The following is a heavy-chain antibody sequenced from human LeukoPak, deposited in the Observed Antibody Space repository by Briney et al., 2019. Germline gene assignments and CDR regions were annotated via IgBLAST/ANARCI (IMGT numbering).Heavy chain of an antibody. V-gene: IGHV3-43D*03. D-gene: IGHD2-21*02. J-gene: IGHJ4*02. CDR1: GFTFDDYA. CDR2: ISWDGGST. Sequence: PGGSLRLSCAASGFTFDDYAMHWVRQAPGKGLEWVSLISWDGGSTYYADSVKGRFTISRDNSKNSLYLQMNSLRAEDIALYYCAKGGNGVVVTDLIDYWGQGTLVTVSS. CDR3: AKGGNGVVVTDLIDY.